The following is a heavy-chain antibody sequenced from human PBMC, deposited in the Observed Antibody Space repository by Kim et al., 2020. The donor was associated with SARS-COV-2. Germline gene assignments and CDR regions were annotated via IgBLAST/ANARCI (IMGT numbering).Heavy chain of an antibody. Sequence: YSPAFRGRVTISADKATPTAYLQGSSLKASDTAMYYCARSAGPYDYYFDYWGQGTLVTVSS. CDR3: ARSAGPYDYYFDY. V-gene: IGHV5-51*01. J-gene: IGHJ4*02. D-gene: IGHD3-16*01.